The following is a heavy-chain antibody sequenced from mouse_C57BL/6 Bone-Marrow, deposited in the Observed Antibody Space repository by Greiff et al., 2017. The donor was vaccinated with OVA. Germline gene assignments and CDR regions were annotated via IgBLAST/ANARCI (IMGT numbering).Heavy chain of an antibody. J-gene: IGHJ2*01. CDR3: ARKDSYSNFYFDY. CDR1: GYTFTSYW. CDR2: IDPSDSYT. Sequence: QVQLQQPGAELVKPGASVKLSCKASGYTFTSYWMQWVKQRPGQGLEWIGEIDPSDSYTNYNQKFKGKATLTVDTSTSTAYMQLSSLTSEDSAVYYCARKDSYSNFYFDYWGQGTTLTVSS. V-gene: IGHV1-50*01. D-gene: IGHD2-5*01.